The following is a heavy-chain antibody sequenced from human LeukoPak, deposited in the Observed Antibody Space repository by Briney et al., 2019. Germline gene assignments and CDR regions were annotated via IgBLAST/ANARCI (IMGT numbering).Heavy chain of an antibody. J-gene: IGHJ4*02. Sequence: PGGSLRLSCTASGFTFSAYAMMWVRQAPGKGPEWVSAIRGGGGSAFYADSVKGRFTISRDNAKNSLYLQMNSLRAEDTAVYYCARALKPGGTGYYIWGQGTLVTVSS. V-gene: IGHV3-23*01. CDR1: GFTFSAYA. D-gene: IGHD3/OR15-3a*01. CDR3: ARALKPGGTGYYI. CDR2: IRGGGGSA.